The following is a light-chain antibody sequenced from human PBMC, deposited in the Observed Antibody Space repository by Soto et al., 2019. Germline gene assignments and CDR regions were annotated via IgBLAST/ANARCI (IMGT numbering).Light chain of an antibody. CDR1: ETVSSY. J-gene: IGKJ5*01. CDR2: DAS. Sequence: DIVLTQSPVTLSLSPGDRATLSCRASETVSSYLLWYQQKPGQDPRLLIYDASERATGIPARFSGSGSGTDFTLTISRLEPEDFALYYCQQRSNWPQITFGQGTRLEI. CDR3: QQRSNWPQIT. V-gene: IGKV3-11*01.